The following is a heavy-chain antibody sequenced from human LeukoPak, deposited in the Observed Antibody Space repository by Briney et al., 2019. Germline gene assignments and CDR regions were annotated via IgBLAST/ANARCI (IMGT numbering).Heavy chain of an antibody. V-gene: IGHV4-30-4*01. Sequence: SETLSLTCTVSGGSISSGDYYWSWIRQPPGKGLEWVGYIYYSGSTYYNPSLKSRVTISVDTSKNQFSLKLTSVTAADTAVYYWARAATDSSGYYYVKMGHNWFDPWGQGTLVTVSS. CDR2: IYYSGST. CDR3: ARAATDSSGYYYVKMGHNWFDP. D-gene: IGHD3-22*01. J-gene: IGHJ5*02. CDR1: GGSISSGDYY.